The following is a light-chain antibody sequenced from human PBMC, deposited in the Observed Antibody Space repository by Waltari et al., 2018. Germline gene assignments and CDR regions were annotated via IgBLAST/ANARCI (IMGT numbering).Light chain of an antibody. Sequence: DVVMTQSPLSLPVTPGQAASISCKSSQSLVHSDGNTTLNWFQQRPGQSPRRLIYRVSNRDSGVPDRFSGSGSGTDFTLKISRVEAEDVGVYYCMQGTHWPYTFGQGTKLDIK. V-gene: IGKV2-30*02. CDR1: QSLVHSDGNTT. CDR2: RVS. J-gene: IGKJ2*01. CDR3: MQGTHWPYT.